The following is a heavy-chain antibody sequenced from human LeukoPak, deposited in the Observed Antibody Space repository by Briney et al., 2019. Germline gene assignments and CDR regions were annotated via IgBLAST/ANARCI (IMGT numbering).Heavy chain of an antibody. CDR2: ISAYNGNT. CDR1: GYTFTSYG. J-gene: IGHJ4*02. D-gene: IGHD6-19*01. CDR3: ARASSGFSDFDY. Sequence: ASVKVSCKASGYTFTSYGISWVRQAPGQGLEWMGWISAYNGNTNYAQKLQGRVTMTTDTSTSTAYMELRSLRPDDTAVYYCARASSGFSDFDYWGQGTLVTVSS. V-gene: IGHV1-18*01.